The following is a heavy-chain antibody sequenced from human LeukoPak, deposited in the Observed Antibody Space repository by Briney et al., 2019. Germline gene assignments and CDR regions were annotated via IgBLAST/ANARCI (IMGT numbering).Heavy chain of an antibody. CDR3: ARGCSSTSCYTVFDY. J-gene: IGHJ4*02. CDR1: GFTFSSYA. V-gene: IGHV3-23*01. D-gene: IGHD2-2*02. Sequence: PGGSLRLSCAASGFTFSSYAMSWVRQAPGKGLEWVSAISGSGGSTYYADSVKGRFTISRDNSKNTLYLQMNSLRAEDTAVYYCARGCSSTSCYTVFDYWGQGTLVTVSS. CDR2: ISGSGGST.